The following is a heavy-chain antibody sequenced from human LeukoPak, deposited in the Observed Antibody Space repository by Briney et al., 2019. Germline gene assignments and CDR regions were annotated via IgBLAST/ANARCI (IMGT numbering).Heavy chain of an antibody. J-gene: IGHJ4*02. CDR2: IWYDGSNK. Sequence: GGPLRLSCAASGFPFSTYGMPWVRQAPGKGLEWVAVIWYDGSNKYYADSVKGRFTISRDNSKNTLYLQMNSLRAEDTAVYYCARDLWGSQLGGFDYWGQGTLVTVSS. D-gene: IGHD3-16*01. V-gene: IGHV3-33*08. CDR1: GFPFSTYG. CDR3: ARDLWGSQLGGFDY.